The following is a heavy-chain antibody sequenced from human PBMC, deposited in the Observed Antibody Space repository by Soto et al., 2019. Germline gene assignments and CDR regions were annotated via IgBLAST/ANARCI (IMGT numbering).Heavy chain of an antibody. D-gene: IGHD3-10*01. J-gene: IGHJ6*02. CDR1: GGSISSSNW. Sequence: QVQLQESGPGLVKPSGTLSLTCAVSGGSISSSNWWSWVRQTPVKGLEWIGEIYHSGSTNYNPSLKSRVTISVDKSKTQFSLKLSSVSAADTAVYYCARDRAFGESSPGYYYYGMDVWGQGTTVTVSS. V-gene: IGHV4-4*02. CDR2: IYHSGST. CDR3: ARDRAFGESSPGYYYYGMDV.